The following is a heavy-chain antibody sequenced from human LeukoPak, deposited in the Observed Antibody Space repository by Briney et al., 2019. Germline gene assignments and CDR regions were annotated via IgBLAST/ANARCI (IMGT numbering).Heavy chain of an antibody. Sequence: GSLRLSCAASGFTFSSYSMNWVRQAPGKGLEWIGEINHSGSTNYNPSLKSRVTISVDTSKNQFSLKLSSVTAADTAVYYCARLVKRYSSSPNWFDPWGQGTLVTVSS. J-gene: IGHJ5*02. D-gene: IGHD6-13*01. V-gene: IGHV4-34*01. CDR2: INHSGST. CDR3: ARLVKRYSSSPNWFDP. CDR1: GFTFSSYS.